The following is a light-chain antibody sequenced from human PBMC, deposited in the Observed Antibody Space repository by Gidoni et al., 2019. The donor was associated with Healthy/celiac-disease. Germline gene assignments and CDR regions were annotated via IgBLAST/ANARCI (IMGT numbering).Light chain of an antibody. CDR1: QSLLHSNGYNY. J-gene: IGKJ4*01. V-gene: IGKV2-28*01. Sequence: DIVMTQSPLSLPVTPGEPASIPCRSSQSLLHSNGYNYLDWYLQKPGQSPQLLIYLGSNRASGVPDRFSGSGSGTDFTLKISRVEAEDVGVYYCMQALQTPLLTFGGGTKVEIK. CDR2: LGS. CDR3: MQALQTPLLT.